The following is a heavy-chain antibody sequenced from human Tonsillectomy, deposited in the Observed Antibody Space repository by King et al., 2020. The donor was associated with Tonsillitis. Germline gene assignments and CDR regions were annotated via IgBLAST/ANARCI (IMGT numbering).Heavy chain of an antibody. Sequence: AQLVQSGAEVKKPGASVKVSCMASGYPFTNYFMHWVRQAPGQGLEWMGIINPSDGSANYAQKFQGRVTMTRDTSTSTVYMELSSLRSEDTAVYYCVRDRDIVIVPLAASIFGDFDYWGQGTLVTVSS. CDR1: GYPFTNYF. CDR2: INPSDGSA. J-gene: IGHJ4*02. D-gene: IGHD2-2*01. V-gene: IGHV1-46*03. CDR3: VRDRDIVIVPLAASIFGDFDY.